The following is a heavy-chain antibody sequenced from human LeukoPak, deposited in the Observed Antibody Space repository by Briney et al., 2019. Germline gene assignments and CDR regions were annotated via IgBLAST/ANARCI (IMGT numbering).Heavy chain of an antibody. D-gene: IGHD3-3*01. V-gene: IGHV3-53*01. J-gene: IGHJ4*02. CDR2: IYSGGST. CDR1: EFTVSSNY. CDR3: ARERQNKDFWSGGDY. Sequence: GGSLRLSCAASEFTVSSNYMSWVRQAPGKGLEWVSVIYSGGSTYYADSVKGRFTISRDNAKNSLYLQMNSLRAEDTAVYYCARERQNKDFWSGGDYWGQGTLVTVSS.